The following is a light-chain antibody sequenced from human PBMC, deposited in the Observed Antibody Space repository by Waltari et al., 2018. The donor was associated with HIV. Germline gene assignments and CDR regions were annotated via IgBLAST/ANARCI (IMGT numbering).Light chain of an antibody. J-gene: IGKJ4*01. CDR1: QSVSTY. CDR2: EAS. V-gene: IGKV3-11*01. Sequence: EIVLTQSPATLYLSPGDRATLSCRASQSVSTYLAWYQQRSGQSPRLLIYEASVRATGIPARFSGSGSGTDFTLTISSLDPEDFAVYYCQQRSNWPPAPTFGGGTKVEIK. CDR3: QQRSNWPPAPT.